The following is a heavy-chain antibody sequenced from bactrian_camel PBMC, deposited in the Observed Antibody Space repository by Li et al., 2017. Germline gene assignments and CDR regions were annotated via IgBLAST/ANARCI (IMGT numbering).Heavy chain of an antibody. Sequence: VQLVESGGGSVQAGGSMRVSCSFVVNGFKSIAMAWFRQSPIAGKGAEWVTSIYSDGSSTFYADSVKDRFTIVRDNAKNTVYLQMNSLKSEDTALYYCACDRYTPWWFGYWGQGTQVTVS. J-gene: IGHJ6*01. D-gene: IGHD7*01. V-gene: IGHV3S2*01. CDR3: ACDRYTPWWFGY. CDR2: IYSDGSST. CDR1: VNGFKSIA.